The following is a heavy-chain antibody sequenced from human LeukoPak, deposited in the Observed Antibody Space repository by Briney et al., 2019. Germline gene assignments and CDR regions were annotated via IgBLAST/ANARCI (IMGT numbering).Heavy chain of an antibody. Sequence: SETLSLTCAVSGGSISSSHWWSWVRQPPGKGLEWIGSIYYSGSTYYNPSLKSRVTISVDTSKNQFSLKLSSVTAADTAVYYWARVGGGYCSGGSCYLGSDGFDYWGQGTLVTVSS. CDR1: GGSISSSHW. CDR3: ARVGGGYCSGGSCYLGSDGFDY. V-gene: IGHV4-4*02. CDR2: IYYSGST. J-gene: IGHJ4*02. D-gene: IGHD2-15*01.